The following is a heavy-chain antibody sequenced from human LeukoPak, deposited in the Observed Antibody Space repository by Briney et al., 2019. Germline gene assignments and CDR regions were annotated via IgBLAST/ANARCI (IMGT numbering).Heavy chain of an antibody. CDR2: IYSGGST. Sequence: GSLRLSCAVSGFTVSSNYMSWVRQAPGKGLEWVSVIYSGGSTFYADSVKGRFTISRDNSKNTLYLQLNSLRAEDTAVYYCARDSTMKAFDIWGRGTMVTASS. CDR1: GFTVSSNY. J-gene: IGHJ3*02. V-gene: IGHV3-53*01. D-gene: IGHD3-22*01. CDR3: ARDSTMKAFDI.